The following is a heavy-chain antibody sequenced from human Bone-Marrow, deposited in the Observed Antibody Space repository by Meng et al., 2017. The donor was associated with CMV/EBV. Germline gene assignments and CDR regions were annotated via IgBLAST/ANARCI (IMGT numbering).Heavy chain of an antibody. V-gene: IGHV4-34*01. Sequence: SETLSLTCAVYGGSFSGYYWSWIRQPPGKGLEWIGEINHSGSTNYNPSLKSRVTISVDTSKNQFSLKLSSVTAADTAVYYCASGDSSWFYPWGQGTLVTVSS. D-gene: IGHD2-15*01. CDR2: INHSGST. J-gene: IGHJ5*02. CDR1: GGSFSGYY. CDR3: ASGDSSWFYP.